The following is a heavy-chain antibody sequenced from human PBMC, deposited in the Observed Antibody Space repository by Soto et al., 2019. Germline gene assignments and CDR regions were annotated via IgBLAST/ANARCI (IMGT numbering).Heavy chain of an antibody. Sequence: SLRLSCAASGFTFEDYAMHWVRQAPGKGLEWVSGISWNSGSIGYADSVKGRFTISRDNAKNSLYLQMNSLRAEDTALYYCAKDISRGDFWSGYFMDDAFDIWGQGTMVTVSS. CDR2: ISWNSGSI. CDR1: GFTFEDYA. V-gene: IGHV3-9*01. CDR3: AKDISRGDFWSGYFMDDAFDI. J-gene: IGHJ3*02. D-gene: IGHD3-3*01.